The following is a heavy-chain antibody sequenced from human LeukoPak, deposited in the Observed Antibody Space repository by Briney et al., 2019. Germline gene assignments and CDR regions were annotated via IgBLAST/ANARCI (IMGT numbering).Heavy chain of an antibody. CDR2: IYYSGST. J-gene: IGHJ4*02. CDR1: GGSISSSSYY. CDR3: ARNYDSSGYYPTYFDY. D-gene: IGHD3-22*01. Sequence: SETLSLTCTVSGGSISSSSYYWGWIRQPPGKGLEWIGYIYYSGSTNYNPSLKSRVTISVDTSKNQFSLKLSSVTAADTAVYYCARNYDSSGYYPTYFDYWGQGTLVTVSS. V-gene: IGHV4-61*05.